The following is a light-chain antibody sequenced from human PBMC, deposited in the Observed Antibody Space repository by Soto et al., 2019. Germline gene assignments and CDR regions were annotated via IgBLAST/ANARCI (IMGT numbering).Light chain of an antibody. Sequence: EIVLTQSPGTLSLSPGERATLSCRASQSVSSSSLAWYQQKRGQAPRLLIHEASSRATGIPDRFSGSGSGTDFTLTISSLEPEDFAVYYCQQYGGSPRTFGQGTKVEVK. CDR1: QSVSSSS. CDR2: EAS. CDR3: QQYGGSPRT. J-gene: IGKJ1*01. V-gene: IGKV3-20*01.